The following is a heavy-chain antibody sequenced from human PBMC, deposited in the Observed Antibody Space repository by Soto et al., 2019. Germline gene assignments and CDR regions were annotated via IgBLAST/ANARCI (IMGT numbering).Heavy chain of an antibody. CDR2: IYWDDDK. D-gene: IGHD6-13*01. CDR3: AYRQEYRGSWDSGWFDP. V-gene: IGHV2-5*02. CDR1: GFSLSTSGVG. Sequence: HITLKESGPTLVEPTQTLTLTCAFSGFSLSTSGVGVGWIRQPPGKALEWLAFIYWDDDKRYSPSLKTRLTIIKDTSINQVVLIMTNIDPLDTATYYCAYRQEYRGSWDSGWFDPWGQGTLVTVSP. J-gene: IGHJ5*02.